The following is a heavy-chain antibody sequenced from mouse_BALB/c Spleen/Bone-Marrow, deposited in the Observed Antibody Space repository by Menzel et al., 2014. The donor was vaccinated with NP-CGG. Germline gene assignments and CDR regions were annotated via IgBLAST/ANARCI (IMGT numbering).Heavy chain of an antibody. V-gene: IGHV14-3*02. Sequence: DVQLQESGAELVKPGASVKLSCTASGFNIKDTYMHWVKQRPEQGLEWIGGIDPANGNTKYDPKFQGRATVTADTSSSTAYLQLSSLTSEDTAVYYCARYYYRTMDYWGQGTSVTVSS. CDR3: ARYYYRTMDY. D-gene: IGHD1-1*01. J-gene: IGHJ4*01. CDR1: GFNIKDTY. CDR2: IDPANGNT.